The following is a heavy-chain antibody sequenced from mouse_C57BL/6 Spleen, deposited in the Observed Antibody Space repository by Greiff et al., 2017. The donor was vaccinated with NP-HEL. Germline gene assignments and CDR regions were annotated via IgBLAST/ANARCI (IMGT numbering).Heavy chain of an antibody. J-gene: IGHJ3*01. CDR2: IDPENGDT. D-gene: IGHD3-2*02. Sequence: VQLQQSGAELVRPGASVKLSCTASGFNIKDDYMHWVKQRPEQGLEWIGWIDPENGDTKYASKFQGKATITADTSSNTAYLQLSSLTSEDTAVYYCTTGSSGYSWFAYWGQGTLVTVSA. CDR3: TTGSSGYSWFAY. V-gene: IGHV14-4*01. CDR1: GFNIKDDY.